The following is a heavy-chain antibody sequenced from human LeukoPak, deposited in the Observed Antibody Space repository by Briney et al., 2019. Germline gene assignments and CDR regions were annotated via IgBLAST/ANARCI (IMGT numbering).Heavy chain of an antibody. Sequence: PGGSLRLSCAVSGFTFSGNGMTWVRQAPVKGLEWVSDISGSGDAKYSADSVRGLFTISRDNSRNTLYLQMNSLGAEDTAVYYCVKGQAVYSGSPAAFDVWGQGTMVTVSS. V-gene: IGHV3-23*01. J-gene: IGHJ3*01. CDR2: ISGSGDAK. D-gene: IGHD1-26*01. CDR3: VKGQAVYSGSPAAFDV. CDR1: GFTFSGNG.